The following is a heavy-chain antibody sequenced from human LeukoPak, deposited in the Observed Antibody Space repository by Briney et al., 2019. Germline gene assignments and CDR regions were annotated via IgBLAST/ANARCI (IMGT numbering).Heavy chain of an antibody. V-gene: IGHV3-48*01. Sequence: GGSLRLSCAASGFTFSSYSMNWVRQAPGKGLEWVSYISGSSSTIYYADSVKGRFTISRDNSKNTLYLQMNSLRAEDTAVYYCAKRSTVAGKVDYWGQGTLVTVSS. CDR2: ISGSSSTI. CDR3: AKRSTVAGKVDY. CDR1: GFTFSSYS. J-gene: IGHJ4*02. D-gene: IGHD6-19*01.